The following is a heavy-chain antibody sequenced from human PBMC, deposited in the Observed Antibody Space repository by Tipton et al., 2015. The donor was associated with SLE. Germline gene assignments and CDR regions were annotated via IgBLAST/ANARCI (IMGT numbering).Heavy chain of an antibody. CDR1: GGSVSGRFYY. J-gene: IGHJ1*01. CDR3: AVGYCSSVSCQREYFQH. V-gene: IGHV4-61*02. Sequence: TLSLTCTVSGGSVSGRFYYWTWIRQTAGKGLEWIGRIYDFGRTQYNPSLKSRVALSIDTSRNQFSLLLTSVTAADTAVYYCAVGYCSSVSCQREYFQHWGQGTLITVSS. CDR2: IYDFGRT. D-gene: IGHD2-2*01.